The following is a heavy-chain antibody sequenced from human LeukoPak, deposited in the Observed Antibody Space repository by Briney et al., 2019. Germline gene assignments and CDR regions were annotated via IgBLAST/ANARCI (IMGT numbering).Heavy chain of an antibody. V-gene: IGHV3-23*01. J-gene: IGHJ4*02. D-gene: IGHD1-26*01. CDR1: GFTFSSYA. CDR2: ISGSGGST. CDR3: ARGNPSYGAVDH. Sequence: GGSLRLSCAASGFTFSSYAMSWVRQAPGKGLEWVSAISGSGGSTYYADSVKGRFTISRDNSKNTLYLQMNSLRAGDTAVYFCARGNPSYGAVDHWGQGTLVTVSS.